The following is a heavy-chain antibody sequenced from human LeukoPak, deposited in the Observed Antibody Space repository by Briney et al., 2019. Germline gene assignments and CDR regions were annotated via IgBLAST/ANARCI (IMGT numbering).Heavy chain of an antibody. CDR2: ISGSGGST. CDR3: ARDSFVRYQLLP. Sequence: GGSLRLSCAASGFTFSSYAMSWVRQAPGKGLEWVSAISGSGGSTYYADSVKGRFTISRDNSKNTLYLQMNSLRAEDTAVYYCARDSFVRYQLLPWGQGTLVTVSS. J-gene: IGHJ5*02. D-gene: IGHD2-2*01. CDR1: GFTFSSYA. V-gene: IGHV3-23*01.